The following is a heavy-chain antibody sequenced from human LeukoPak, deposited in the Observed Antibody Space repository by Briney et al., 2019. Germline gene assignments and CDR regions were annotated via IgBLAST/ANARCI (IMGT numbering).Heavy chain of an antibody. CDR2: INPNSGGT. D-gene: IGHD5-18*01. J-gene: IGHJ4*02. CDR1: GYTFTSYG. Sequence: GASVKVSCKASGYTFTSYGISWVRQAPGQGLEWMGRINPNSGGTNYAQKFQGRVTMTRDTSISTAYMELSRLRSDDTAVYYCAAHEVDTATPFDYWGQGTLVTVSS. CDR3: AAHEVDTATPFDY. V-gene: IGHV1-2*06.